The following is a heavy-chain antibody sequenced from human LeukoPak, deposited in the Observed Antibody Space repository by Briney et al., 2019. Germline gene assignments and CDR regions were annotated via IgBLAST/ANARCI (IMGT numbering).Heavy chain of an antibody. CDR2: INQVGSVK. Sequence: PGGSLRLSCEASGFTFKSDWMNWVRQAPGKGLEWVANINQVGSVKYYVDSVKGRFTISRDNAKNSLYLQMNSLRAEDTAVYYCARDPDNIEGANFHYWGRGTLATVSS. CDR3: ARDPDNIEGANFHY. CDR1: GFTFKSDW. D-gene: IGHD1-26*01. V-gene: IGHV3-7*01. J-gene: IGHJ4*02.